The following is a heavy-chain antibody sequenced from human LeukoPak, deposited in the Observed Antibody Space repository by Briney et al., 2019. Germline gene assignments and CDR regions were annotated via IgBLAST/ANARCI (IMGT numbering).Heavy chain of an antibody. Sequence: GGSLRLSCAASGFTLSTYGMHWVRQAPGKGLQWVSFIRYDRTNEYYADSVKGRFTISRDNSKNTLYLQMNSLRAEDTAVYYCAKELLALSAYPATLEYWGQGTLVTVSS. D-gene: IGHD2-15*01. CDR2: IRYDRTNE. V-gene: IGHV3-30*02. J-gene: IGHJ4*02. CDR3: AKELLALSAYPATLEY. CDR1: GFTLSTYG.